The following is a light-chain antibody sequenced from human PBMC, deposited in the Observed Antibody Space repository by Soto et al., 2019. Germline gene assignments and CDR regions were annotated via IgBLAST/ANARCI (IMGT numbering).Light chain of an antibody. V-gene: IGKV3-15*01. J-gene: IGKJ5*01. Sequence: KVLTQSPAPLSVSPGEKATLSCRASQNVGSNYLAWYQQKPGQAPRLLIYGASARALGIPDRFSGSGSGTEFSFTVTSLQSEDFAVYYCQQYDQWPITFGQGTRLEIK. CDR3: QQYDQWPIT. CDR2: GAS. CDR1: QNVGSN.